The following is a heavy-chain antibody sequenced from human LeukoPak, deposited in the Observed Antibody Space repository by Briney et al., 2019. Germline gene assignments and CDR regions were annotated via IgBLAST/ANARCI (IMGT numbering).Heavy chain of an antibody. D-gene: IGHD6-13*01. V-gene: IGHV5-51*01. CDR1: GYSFTSYW. CDR2: IYPGDSDT. J-gene: IGHJ6*02. Sequence: GESLKISCKGSGYSFTSYWIGWVRQMPGKGLEWMGIIYPGDSDTRYSPSFQGQVTISADKSISTTYLQWSSLKASDTAMYYCARSKIAAAGTRPYYYGMDVWGQGTTVTVSS. CDR3: ARSKIAAAGTRPYYYGMDV.